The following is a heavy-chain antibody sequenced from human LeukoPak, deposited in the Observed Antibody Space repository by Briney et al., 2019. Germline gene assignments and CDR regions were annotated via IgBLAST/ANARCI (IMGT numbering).Heavy chain of an antibody. V-gene: IGHV3-74*01. Sequence: GGSLRLSCAASGFSFSSYAMHWVRQAPGKGLVWVSRINSDGSSTSYADSVKGRFTISRDNAKNTLYLQMNSLRAEDTAVYYCARSGSLVGATIDYWGQGTLVTVSS. D-gene: IGHD1-26*01. CDR1: GFSFSSYA. CDR2: INSDGSST. CDR3: ARSGSLVGATIDY. J-gene: IGHJ4*02.